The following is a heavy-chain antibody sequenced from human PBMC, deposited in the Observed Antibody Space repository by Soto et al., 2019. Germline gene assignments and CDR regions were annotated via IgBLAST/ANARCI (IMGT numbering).Heavy chain of an antibody. CDR3: ASVLYSSIPPGYFQH. Sequence: SETLSLTCAVYGGSFSGYYWSWIRQPPGKGLEWIGEINHSGSTNYNPSLKSRVTISVDTSKNQFSLKLSSVTAADTAVYYCASVLYSSIPPGYFQHWGQGTLVTVSS. CDR1: GGSFSGYY. J-gene: IGHJ1*01. CDR2: INHSGST. V-gene: IGHV4-34*01. D-gene: IGHD6-13*01.